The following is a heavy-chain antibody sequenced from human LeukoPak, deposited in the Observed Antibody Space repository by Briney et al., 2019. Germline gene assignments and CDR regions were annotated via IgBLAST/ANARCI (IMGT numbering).Heavy chain of an antibody. J-gene: IGHJ4*02. D-gene: IGHD6-19*01. CDR2: IYYSGST. V-gene: IGHV4-59*08. CDR1: GGSISTYY. Sequence: SETPSLTCTASGGSISTYYWSWIRQPPGKGLEWIGYIYYSGSTNYNPSLKSRVTISVDTSKNQFSLKLNSVTAADTAVYYCARHDGRYSSGWDFDYWGQGTLVTVSP. CDR3: ARHDGRYSSGWDFDY.